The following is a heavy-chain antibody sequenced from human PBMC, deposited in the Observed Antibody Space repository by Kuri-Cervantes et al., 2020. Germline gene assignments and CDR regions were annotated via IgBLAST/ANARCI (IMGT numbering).Heavy chain of an antibody. J-gene: IGHJ4*02. D-gene: IGHD5-12*01. CDR3: ARESSGYDPTFDY. Sequence: ASVKVSCKASGYTFTSYGISWVRQAPGQGLEWMGWISAYNGNTNYAQKLQGRVTMTTDTSTSAAYMELSRLRSDDTAVYYCARESSGYDPTFDYWGQGTLVTVSS. CDR2: ISAYNGNT. V-gene: IGHV1-18*01. CDR1: GYTFTSYG.